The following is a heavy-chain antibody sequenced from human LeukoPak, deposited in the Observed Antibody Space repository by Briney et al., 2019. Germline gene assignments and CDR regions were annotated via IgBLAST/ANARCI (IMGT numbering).Heavy chain of an antibody. V-gene: IGHV3-21*01. J-gene: IGHJ4*02. CDR1: GFTFSSYS. CDR2: ISSSSSYI. Sequence: KSGGSLRLSCAASGFTFSSYSMNWVRQAPGKGLEWVSSISSSSSYIYYADSVKGRFTISRDNAKNSLYLQMNSLRAEDTAVYYCTRDEQWLYGLNYWGQGTLVTVSS. D-gene: IGHD6-19*01. CDR3: TRDEQWLYGLNY.